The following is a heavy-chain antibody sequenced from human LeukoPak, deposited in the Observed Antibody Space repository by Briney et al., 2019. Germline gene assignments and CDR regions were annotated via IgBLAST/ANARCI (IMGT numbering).Heavy chain of an antibody. J-gene: IGHJ5*02. CDR1: GGSISSYY. CDR3: ARPAVAAYNWFDP. D-gene: IGHD6-19*01. CDR2: INHSGST. Sequence: SETLSLTCTVSGGSISSYYWSWIRQPPGKGLEWIGEINHSGSTNYNPSLKSRVTISVDTSKNQFSLKLSSVTAADTAVYYCARPAVAAYNWFDPWGQGTLVTVSS. V-gene: IGHV4-34*01.